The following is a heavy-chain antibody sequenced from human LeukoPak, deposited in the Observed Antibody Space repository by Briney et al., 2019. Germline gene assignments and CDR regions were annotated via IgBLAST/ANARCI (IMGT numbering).Heavy chain of an antibody. CDR1: GGTFSSYA. D-gene: IGHD3-22*01. CDR3: ARESTPMIVFDY. Sequence: ASVKVSCKASGGTFSSYAISWVRQAPGQGLEWMGRIIPIFGTANYAQKFQGRVTITTDESTSTAYMELSSLRSEDTAVYYCARESTPMIVFDYWGQGILVTVSS. CDR2: IIPIFGTA. J-gene: IGHJ4*02. V-gene: IGHV1-69*05.